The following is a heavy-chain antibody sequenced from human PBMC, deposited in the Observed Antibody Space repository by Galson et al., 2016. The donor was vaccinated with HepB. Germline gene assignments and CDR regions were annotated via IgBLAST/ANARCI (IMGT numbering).Heavy chain of an antibody. CDR1: GDSISSGTTY. J-gene: IGHJ5*02. Sequence: TLSLTCTLSGDSISSGTTYWSWIRQHPEKGLEWIGAIFDSGSAYYNPSLRSRVIISADTSKNQFSLKLSSVTAADTAVYYCARGTTTTFGVVTHYNWFDAWGQGTLVTISS. V-gene: IGHV4-31*03. CDR2: IFDSGSA. D-gene: IGHD3-3*01. CDR3: ARGTTTTFGVVTHYNWFDA.